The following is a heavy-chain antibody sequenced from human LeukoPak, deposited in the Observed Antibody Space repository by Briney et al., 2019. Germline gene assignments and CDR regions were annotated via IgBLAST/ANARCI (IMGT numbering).Heavy chain of an antibody. D-gene: IGHD3-9*01. CDR1: GFTFSSYA. J-gene: IGHJ4*02. V-gene: IGHV3-30-3*01. Sequence: PGGSLRLSCAASGFTFSSYAMHWVRQAPGKGLEWVAVISYDGSNKYYADSVKGRFTISRDNSKNTLYLQMNSLRAEDTAVYYCARGGERYFDWFHPGDYWGQGTLVTVSS. CDR3: ARGGERYFDWFHPGDY. CDR2: ISYDGSNK.